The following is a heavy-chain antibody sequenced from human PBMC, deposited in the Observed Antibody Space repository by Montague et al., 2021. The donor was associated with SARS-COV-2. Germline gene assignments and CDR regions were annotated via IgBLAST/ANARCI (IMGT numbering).Heavy chain of an antibody. Sequence: SETLSLTCSVSGGSISGHYWSWIRQPPGKGLEWIGNFGHSGDTKYNPSLKSRATISVGTSKNQFALRLHSVTAADTAVYYCAREFRIELWQTNWYFGLWGRGTLVTVSS. J-gene: IGHJ2*01. D-gene: IGHD3-16*01. CDR2: FGHSGDT. V-gene: IGHV4-59*11. CDR1: GGSISGHY. CDR3: AREFRIELWQTNWYFGL.